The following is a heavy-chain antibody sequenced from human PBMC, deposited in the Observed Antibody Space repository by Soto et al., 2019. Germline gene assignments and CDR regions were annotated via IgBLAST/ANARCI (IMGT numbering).Heavy chain of an antibody. CDR2: IKQDGSEK. CDR3: VRDWSAFWGMDV. CDR1: GFTFSTYW. J-gene: IGHJ6*02. V-gene: IGHV3-7*01. Sequence: PGGSLRLSCAASGFTFSTYWMNWVRQAPGKGLEWVANIKQDGSEKYYVDSVKGRFAISRDNAKDSLFLQMNNLTAEDTAVYYCVRDWSAFWGMDVWGQGTTVTVSS.